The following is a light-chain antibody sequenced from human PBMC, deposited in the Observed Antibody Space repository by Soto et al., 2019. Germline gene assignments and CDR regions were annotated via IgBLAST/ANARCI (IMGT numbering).Light chain of an antibody. CDR3: QQRHMWPIT. V-gene: IGKV3-11*01. Sequence: EVVLTQSPVPLSLSPGERATLSCRASQSFRGLLAWYQQKPGQAPRLLIYDASNRATGIPPRFSGSGSGTDFTLTISSLEPEDSAVYYCQQRHMWPITFGQGTRLEIK. CDR1: QSFRGL. J-gene: IGKJ5*01. CDR2: DAS.